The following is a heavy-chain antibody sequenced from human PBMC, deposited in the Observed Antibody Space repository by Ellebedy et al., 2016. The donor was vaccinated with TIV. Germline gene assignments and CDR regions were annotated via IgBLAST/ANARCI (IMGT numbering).Heavy chain of an antibody. Sequence: AASVKVSCKASGYTFTSYDIYWARQAPGQGLEWMGWMNPNSGNTGHAQNFQGRVTMTRNTSISTAYMELSSLRSEDTAVYYCARGRGYYDSKSYYKGHDYWGQGTLVTVSS. CDR1: GYTFTSYD. V-gene: IGHV1-8*01. J-gene: IGHJ4*02. CDR2: MNPNSGNT. D-gene: IGHD3-10*01. CDR3: ARGRGYYDSKSYYKGHDY.